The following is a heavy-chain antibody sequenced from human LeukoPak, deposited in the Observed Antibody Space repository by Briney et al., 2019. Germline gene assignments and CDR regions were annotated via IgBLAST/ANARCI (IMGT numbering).Heavy chain of an antibody. CDR2: IIPIFGTA. CDR3: ARSSYCSSTSCYAGRDWFDP. CDR1: GGTFSSYA. J-gene: IGHJ5*02. Sequence: SVKVSCKASGGTFSSYAISWVRQAPGQGLEWMGGIIPIFGTANYAQKFQGRVTITADESTSTAYMELSSLRSEDTAVYYCARSSYCSSTSCYAGRDWFDPWGQGTLVTVSS. D-gene: IGHD2-2*01. V-gene: IGHV1-69*01.